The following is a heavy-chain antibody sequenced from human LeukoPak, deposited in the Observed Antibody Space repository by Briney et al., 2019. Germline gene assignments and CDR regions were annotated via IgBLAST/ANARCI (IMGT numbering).Heavy chain of an antibody. CDR3: ARGQNIAARHFDY. CDR1: GYTFTGYY. J-gene: IGHJ4*02. CDR2: INPNSGGT. D-gene: IGHD6-6*01. V-gene: IGHV1-2*02. Sequence: ASVKVSCKASGYTFTGYYMHWVRRAPGQGLEWMGWINPNSGGTNYAQKFQGRVTMTRDTSISTAYMELSRLRSDDTAVYYCARGQNIAARHFDYWGQGTLVTVSS.